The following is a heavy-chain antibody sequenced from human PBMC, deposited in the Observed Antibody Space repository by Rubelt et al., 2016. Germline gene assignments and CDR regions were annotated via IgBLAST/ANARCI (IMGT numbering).Heavy chain of an antibody. Sequence: QVQLQQSGPGLVKPSQTLSLTCAISGDSFPSNSAAWNWIRQSPSRGLEWLGRTSYRSKWYNDYAVSVKSQITISPGTSENQFSLQLDSVTPEDTAVYYCARAAAASHGMDVWGQGTTVTVSS. CDR2: TSYRSKWYN. D-gene: IGHD6-13*01. J-gene: IGHJ6*02. CDR1: GDSFPSNSAA. CDR3: ARAAAASHGMDV. V-gene: IGHV6-1*01.